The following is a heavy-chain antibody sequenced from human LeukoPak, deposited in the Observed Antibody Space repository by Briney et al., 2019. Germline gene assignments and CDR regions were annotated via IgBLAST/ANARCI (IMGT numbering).Heavy chain of an antibody. CDR2: IKQHGSEK. V-gene: IGHV3-7*05. CDR3: ATVMMNTHNAFDI. J-gene: IGHJ3*02. Sequence: PGGSLRLSCEASGFSFSNYWMTWVRQAPGKGLEWVANIKQHGSEKDYVDSVKGRFTLSRDNAKNSVYLQMNSLRAEDTAVYYCATVMMNTHNAFDIWGQGTVVTVPS. CDR1: GFSFSNYW. D-gene: IGHD3-16*01.